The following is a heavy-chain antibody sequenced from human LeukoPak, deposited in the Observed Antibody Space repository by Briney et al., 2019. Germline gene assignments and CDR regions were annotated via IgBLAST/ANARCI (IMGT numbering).Heavy chain of an antibody. J-gene: IGHJ4*02. D-gene: IGHD1-7*01. CDR2: ISGSGGST. CDR1: GFTFSNYA. V-gene: IGHV3-23*01. CDR3: ATAGNNWDYYFDY. Sequence: GGSLRLSSEAPGFTFSNYAMRWVRQAPGEGLEWVSAISGSGGSTYYADSVKGRFTISRDNSKNTLHLQMNSLRDDDTALYYCATAGNNWDYYFDYWGQGTLVTVSS.